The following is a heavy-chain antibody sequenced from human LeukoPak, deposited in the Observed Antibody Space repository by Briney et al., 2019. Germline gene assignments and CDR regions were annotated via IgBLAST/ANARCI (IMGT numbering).Heavy chain of an antibody. CDR1: GGSFSGNY. CDR3: ARRGAAAIDP. Sequence: SESLSLTCAVYGGSFSGNYWSWIRQPPGKGLEWVGEIIHNRGTGRGSTSYNPSLKSRVTISVDTSKNQFSLKLNAVTVADTAVYYCARRGAAAIDPWGQGTLVTVSS. J-gene: IGHJ5*02. V-gene: IGHV4-34*12. D-gene: IGHD6-13*01. CDR2: IIHNRGTGRGST.